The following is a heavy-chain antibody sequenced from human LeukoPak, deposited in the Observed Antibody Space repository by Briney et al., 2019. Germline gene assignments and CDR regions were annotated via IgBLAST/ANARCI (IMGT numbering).Heavy chain of an antibody. D-gene: IGHD4-23*01. V-gene: IGHV1-8*01. CDR2: MSPNSGNT. CDR3: ARGDYGGNRNGMDV. Sequence: ASMKVSCKASGYTFSTYDINWVRQATGQGLEWMGWMSPNSGNTGYAQKFQGRVTMTRDPSIGTAYMELSSLRSEDTAVYYCARGDYGGNRNGMDVWGQGTTVTVSS. J-gene: IGHJ6*02. CDR1: GYTFSTYD.